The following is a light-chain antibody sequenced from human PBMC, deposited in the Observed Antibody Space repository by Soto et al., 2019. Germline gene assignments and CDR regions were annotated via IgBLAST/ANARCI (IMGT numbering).Light chain of an antibody. Sequence: EIVLTQSPATLSLSPGERATLSCRASQSVSSYLAWYQQKPGQAPRLLIYDASNRATGIPARFSGSGSGTDFTLTSSGLEPEDVAVYYCQQRSNWLTFGGGTKVEIK. V-gene: IGKV3-11*01. CDR3: QQRSNWLT. CDR1: QSVSSY. J-gene: IGKJ4*01. CDR2: DAS.